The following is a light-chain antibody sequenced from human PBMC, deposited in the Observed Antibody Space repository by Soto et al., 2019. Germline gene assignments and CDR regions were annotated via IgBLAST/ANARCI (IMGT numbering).Light chain of an antibody. CDR2: GSS. V-gene: IGKV3-20*01. CDR1: QSVSNNY. J-gene: IGKJ2*01. Sequence: EVVLTQSPGTLSLSPGERATLSCRASQSVSNNYLAWYQQKPGQGPRLLIFGSSDRATGIPDRFSGSGSGTDFTLTISGLEPEDFAVYYCQQYGSPPPYTFGQGTKLEIK. CDR3: QQYGSPPPYT.